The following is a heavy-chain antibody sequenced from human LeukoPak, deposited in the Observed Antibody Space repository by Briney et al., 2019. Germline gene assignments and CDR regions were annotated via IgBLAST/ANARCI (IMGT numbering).Heavy chain of an antibody. CDR2: ISGSGST. D-gene: IGHD3-22*01. CDR1: GGSISSGN. V-gene: IGHV3-23*01. CDR3: AKDQSHFYDSTTLA. J-gene: IGHJ4*02. Sequence: ETLSLTCAVSGGSISSGNWWSWVRQAPGKGLEWVSAISGSGSTYYADSVKGRFTISRDNSKNTLYLQMNSLRAEGTAVYYCAKDQSHFYDSTTLAWGQGTLVTVSS.